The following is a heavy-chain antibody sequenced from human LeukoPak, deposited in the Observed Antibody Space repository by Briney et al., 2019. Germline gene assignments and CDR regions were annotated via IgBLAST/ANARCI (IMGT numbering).Heavy chain of an antibody. CDR1: GFTFDDYA. D-gene: IGHD3-22*01. J-gene: IGHJ5*02. CDR2: ISWNSGSI. CDR3: ARVDYYDSSGYYSGNWFDP. Sequence: GGSLRLSCAASGFTFDDYAMHWVRQAPGKGLEWVSGISWNSGSIGYADSVKGRFTISRDNAKYSLYLQINSLRAEDTAVYYCARVDYYDSSGYYSGNWFDPWGQGTLVTVSS. V-gene: IGHV3-9*01.